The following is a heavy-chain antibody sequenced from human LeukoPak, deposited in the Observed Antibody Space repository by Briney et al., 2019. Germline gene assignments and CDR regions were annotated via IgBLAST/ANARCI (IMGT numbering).Heavy chain of an antibody. V-gene: IGHV3-64*01. Sequence: PGGSLRLSCGASGFTFRSYAMHWVRQAPEKGLEYVSAISANGGRTYYANSVKGRFTISRDNSKSTLYLQMGDLRAEDMAVYYCAREDSSGYYPIEHWGQGILVTVSS. D-gene: IGHD3-22*01. CDR2: ISANGGRT. CDR3: AREDSSGYYPIEH. J-gene: IGHJ1*01. CDR1: GFTFRSYA.